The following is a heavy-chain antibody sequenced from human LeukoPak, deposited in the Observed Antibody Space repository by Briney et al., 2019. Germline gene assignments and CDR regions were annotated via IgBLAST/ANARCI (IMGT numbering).Heavy chain of an antibody. J-gene: IGHJ4*02. V-gene: IGHV4-59*01. D-gene: IGHD6-13*01. CDR2: IYYSGST. CDR1: GGSFSSYY. CDR3: ARGPQYSSSWYYFDY. Sequence: PSETLSLTCAVYGGSFSSYYWSWIRQPPGKGLEWIGYIYYSGSTNYNPSLKSRVTISVDTSKNQFSLKLSSVTAADTAVYYCARGPQYSSSWYYFDYWGQGTLVTVSS.